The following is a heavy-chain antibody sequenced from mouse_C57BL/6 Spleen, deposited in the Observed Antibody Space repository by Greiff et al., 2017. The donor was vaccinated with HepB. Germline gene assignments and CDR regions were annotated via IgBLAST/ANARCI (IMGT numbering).Heavy chain of an antibody. CDR2: INYDGSST. D-gene: IGHD3-2*02. Sequence: EVMLVESEGGLVQPGSSMKLSCTASGFTFSDYYMAWVRQVPEKGLEWVANINYDGSSTYYLDSLKSRFIISRDNAKNILYLQMSSLKSEDTATYYCAREEDSSGLYYFDYWGQGTTLTVSS. J-gene: IGHJ2*01. CDR1: GFTFSDYY. CDR3: AREEDSSGLYYFDY. V-gene: IGHV5-16*01.